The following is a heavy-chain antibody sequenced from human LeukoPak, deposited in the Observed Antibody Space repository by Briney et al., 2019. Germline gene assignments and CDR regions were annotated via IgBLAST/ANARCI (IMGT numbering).Heavy chain of an antibody. Sequence: ASVKVSCKASGYTFTGYYMHWVRQAPGQGLEWMGRINPNSGGTNYAQKFQGRVTMTRDTSISTAYMELSRLRSDDTAVYYCARSWSGYSSGWYGGTDYWGQGTLVTVSS. D-gene: IGHD6-19*01. J-gene: IGHJ4*02. CDR1: GYTFTGYY. CDR2: INPNSGGT. V-gene: IGHV1-2*06. CDR3: ARSWSGYSSGWYGGTDY.